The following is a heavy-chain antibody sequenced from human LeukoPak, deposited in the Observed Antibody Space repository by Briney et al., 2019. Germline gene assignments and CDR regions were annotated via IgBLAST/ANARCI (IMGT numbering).Heavy chain of an antibody. CDR1: GFTFSSYG. CDR3: AKDPPRRYYGSGSYSDY. Sequence: GGSLRLSCAASGFTFSSYGMHWVRQAPGKGLGWVAFIRYNGSNKYYADSVKGRFTISRDNSKNTLYLQMNSLRAEDTAVYYCAKDPPRRYYGSGSYSDYWGQGTLVTVSS. CDR2: IRYNGSNK. J-gene: IGHJ4*02. D-gene: IGHD3-10*01. V-gene: IGHV3-30*02.